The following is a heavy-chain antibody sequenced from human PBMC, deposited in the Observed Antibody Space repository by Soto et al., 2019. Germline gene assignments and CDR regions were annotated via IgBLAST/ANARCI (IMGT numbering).Heavy chain of an antibody. D-gene: IGHD2-2*01. V-gene: IGHV4-31*03. CDR2: IYYSGST. CDR3: ARVADIVVVPGSNGEGFGAFDI. CDR1: GGSISSGGYY. J-gene: IGHJ3*02. Sequence: QVQLQESGPGLVKPSQTLSLTCTVSGGSISSGGYYWSWIRQHPGKGLEWNGYIYYSGSTYYNPSLKSRVTISVDTSKNQFSLKLSSVTAADTAVYYCARVADIVVVPGSNGEGFGAFDIWGQGTIVTVSS.